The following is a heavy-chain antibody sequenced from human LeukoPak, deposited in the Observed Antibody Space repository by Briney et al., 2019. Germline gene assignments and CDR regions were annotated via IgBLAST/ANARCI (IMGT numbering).Heavy chain of an antibody. CDR2: ISSSGSTI. Sequence: GGSLRLSCAASGFTFSSYSMNWVRQAPGKGLEWISYISSSGSTIDYADSVKGRFTISRDNAENSLYLQMNSLRAEDTAVYYCSRLRGYSYGYGDYWGQGTLVTVSS. CDR3: SRLRGYSYGYGDY. J-gene: IGHJ4*02. V-gene: IGHV3-48*04. CDR1: GFTFSSYS. D-gene: IGHD5-18*01.